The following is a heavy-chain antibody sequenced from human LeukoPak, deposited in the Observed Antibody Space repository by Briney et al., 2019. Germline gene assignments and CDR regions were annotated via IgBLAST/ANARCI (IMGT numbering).Heavy chain of an antibody. CDR1: GFTFSSYA. CDR3: ARDPGVVVPAAIGGDAFDI. CDR2: ISYDGSNK. D-gene: IGHD2-2*02. Sequence: GGSLRLSCAASGFTFSSYAMHWVRQAPGKGLEWVAVISYDGSNKYYADSVKGRFTISRDNSKNTLYLQMNSLRAEDTAVYYCARDPGVVVPAAIGGDAFDIWGQGTMVTVSS. V-gene: IGHV3-30-3*01. J-gene: IGHJ3*02.